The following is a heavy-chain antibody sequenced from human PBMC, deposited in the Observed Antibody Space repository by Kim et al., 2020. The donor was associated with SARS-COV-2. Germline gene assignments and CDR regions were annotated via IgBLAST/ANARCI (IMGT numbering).Heavy chain of an antibody. CDR1: GGSLSSSSYY. J-gene: IGHJ2*01. CDR2: TYDSGNT. V-gene: IGHV4-39*01. CDR3: ARHQRYSSVWYV. D-gene: IGHD6-19*01. Sequence: SETLSLTCTVSGGSLSSSSYYWGWIRQPPGKGLEWIGTTYDSGNTYYNPSLKSRVTISVNTSKNQFSLKLGSVTAADTVVYYCARHQRYSSVWYV.